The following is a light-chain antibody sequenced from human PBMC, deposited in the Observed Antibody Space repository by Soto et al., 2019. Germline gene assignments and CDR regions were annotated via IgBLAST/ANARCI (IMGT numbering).Light chain of an antibody. CDR2: EVS. J-gene: IGLJ2*01. CDR1: SSDVGAYNY. V-gene: IGLV2-8*01. Sequence: QSVLTQPPSASGSPGQSVTISCTGTSSDVGAYNYVSWYQQHPGKVPKLMIYEVSKRPSGVPDRFSGSKSGNTASLTVSGLQAEDEAEYYCSSYAGSNNYVVFGGGTKLTVL. CDR3: SSYAGSNNYVV.